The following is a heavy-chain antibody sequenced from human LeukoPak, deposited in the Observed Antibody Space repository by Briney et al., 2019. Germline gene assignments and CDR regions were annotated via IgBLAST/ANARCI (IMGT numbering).Heavy chain of an antibody. V-gene: IGHV3-33*06. Sequence: GRSLRLSCAASGSTFSSYGMHWVRQAPGKGLEWVAVIWYDGSNKYYADSVKGRFTICRDNSKNTLYLQMNSLRAEDTAVYYCAKSSFDYWGQGTLVTVSS. CDR1: GSTFSSYG. D-gene: IGHD6-19*01. CDR2: IWYDGSNK. CDR3: AKSSFDY. J-gene: IGHJ4*02.